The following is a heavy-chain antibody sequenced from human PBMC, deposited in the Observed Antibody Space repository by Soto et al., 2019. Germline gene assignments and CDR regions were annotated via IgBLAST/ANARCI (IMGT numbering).Heavy chain of an antibody. CDR1: GGSISSYY. D-gene: IGHD2-15*01. CDR3: ARVSKFGGYYYYYGMDV. CDR2: IYYSGST. V-gene: IGHV4-59*01. Sequence: SETLSLTCTVSGGSISSYYWSWIRQPPGKGLEWIGYIYYSGSTNYNPSLKSRVTISVDTSKNQFSLKLSSVTAADTAVYYCARVSKFGGYYYYYGMDVWGQGTTVTVSS. J-gene: IGHJ6*02.